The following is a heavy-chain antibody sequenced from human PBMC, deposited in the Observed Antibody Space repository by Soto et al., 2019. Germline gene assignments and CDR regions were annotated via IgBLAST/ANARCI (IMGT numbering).Heavy chain of an antibody. J-gene: IGHJ6*03. D-gene: IGHD3-3*01. Sequence: SETLSLTCAVYGGSFSGYYWSWIRQPPGKGLEWIGEINHSGSTNYNPSLKSRVTISVDTSKSQFSLKLSSVTAADTAIYYCAIGVSNYDFWSGYSHYYYYMDVWGKGTTVTVSS. V-gene: IGHV4-34*01. CDR2: INHSGST. CDR1: GGSFSGYY. CDR3: AIGVSNYDFWSGYSHYYYYMDV.